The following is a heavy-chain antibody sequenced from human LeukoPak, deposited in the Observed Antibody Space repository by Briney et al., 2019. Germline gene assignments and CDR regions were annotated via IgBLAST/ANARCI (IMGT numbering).Heavy chain of an antibody. CDR1: GYTFTSYD. D-gene: IGHD3-3*01. Sequence: ASVKVSCKASGYTFTSYDINWVRQATGQGLEWMGWMNPNSGNTNYAQKLQGRVTMTTDTSTSTAYMELRSLRSDDTAVYYCGIFGGSYYFGYWGQGTLVTVSS. CDR2: MNPNSGNT. V-gene: IGHV1-18*01. J-gene: IGHJ4*02. CDR3: GIFGGSYYFGY.